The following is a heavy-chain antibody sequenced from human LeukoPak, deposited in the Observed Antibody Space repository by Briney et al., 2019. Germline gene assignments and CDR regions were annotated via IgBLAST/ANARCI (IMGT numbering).Heavy chain of an antibody. CDR1: GYTFTSYY. CDR2: INPSGGST. J-gene: IGHJ4*02. D-gene: IGHD3-22*01. Sequence: ASVKVSFTASGYTFTSYYMHWVRQAPGQGLEWMGIINPSGGSTSYAQKFQGRVTMTEDTSTDTAYMELSSLRSEDTAVYYCATDLRFDSSGSAFDYWGQGTLVTVSS. V-gene: IGHV1-46*01. CDR3: ATDLRFDSSGSAFDY.